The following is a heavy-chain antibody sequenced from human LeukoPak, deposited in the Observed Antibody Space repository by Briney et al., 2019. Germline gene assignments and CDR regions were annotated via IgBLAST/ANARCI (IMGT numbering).Heavy chain of an antibody. D-gene: IGHD3-22*01. CDR2: IVGSGTGT. CDR3: AKGTDTSGRQNFDF. V-gene: IGHV3-23*01. Sequence: GGSLRLSCAASGFSFSSYAMHWVRQLPGKVPAWLSTIVGSGTGTFYSDSLRGRFAISRDNSKNTLFLQMNSLRVADTAVYYCAKGTDTSGRQNFDFWGQGTLVTVSS. J-gene: IGHJ4*02. CDR1: GFSFSSYA.